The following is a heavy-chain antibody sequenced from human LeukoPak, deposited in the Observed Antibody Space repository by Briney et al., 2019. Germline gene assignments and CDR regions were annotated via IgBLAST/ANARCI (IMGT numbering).Heavy chain of an antibody. CDR2: IQYDESSK. CDR1: GLRFSRGG. J-gene: IGHJ4*02. D-gene: IGHD6-19*01. Sequence: GGSLRLSCKASGLRFSRGGMHWIRQAPGKGLEWLAFIQYDESSKYYADSVKGRFTISRDNSKNTLYLQMNSLRAEDTAVYYCAKESRIAVAGTGLDYWGQGTLVTVSS. CDR3: AKESRIAVAGTGLDY. V-gene: IGHV3-30*02.